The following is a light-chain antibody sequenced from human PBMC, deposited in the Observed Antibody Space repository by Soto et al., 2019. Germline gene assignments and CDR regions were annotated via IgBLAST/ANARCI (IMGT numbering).Light chain of an antibody. CDR1: SSDVGSYNL. Sequence: QSALTQPASVSGSPGQSITISCTGTSSDVGSYNLVSWYQQHPGKAPKLMIYEGSKRPSGVSNRFSGSKSGNTASLTISGLQAEDEADYYCCSYAGSSTFKVFGGRTKLTVL. J-gene: IGLJ2*01. CDR2: EGS. CDR3: CSYAGSSTFKV. V-gene: IGLV2-23*03.